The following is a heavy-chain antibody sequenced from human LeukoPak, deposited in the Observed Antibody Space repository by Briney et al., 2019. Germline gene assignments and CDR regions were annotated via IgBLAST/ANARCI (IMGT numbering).Heavy chain of an antibody. CDR2: IKSKTDGGTT. J-gene: IGHJ4*02. D-gene: IGHD6-19*01. Sequence: GVSLRLSCAASGFTISNAWMSWVRQAPGKGLEWVGRIKSKTDGGTTDYAAPVKGRFTISRDDSKNTLYLQMNSLKTEDTAVYYCTTDLPSSSGWYTPLVYWGQGTLVTVSS. CDR3: TTDLPSSSGWYTPLVY. V-gene: IGHV3-15*01. CDR1: GFTISNAW.